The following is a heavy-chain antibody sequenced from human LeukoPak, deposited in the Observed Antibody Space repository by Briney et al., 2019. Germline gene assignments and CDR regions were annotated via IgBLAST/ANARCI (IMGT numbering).Heavy chain of an antibody. J-gene: IGHJ6*03. CDR3: ARSLRVRGVPDYMDV. D-gene: IGHD3-10*01. V-gene: IGHV3-53*01. Sequence: GGSLRLSCAASGFTFSTYNMTWVRQAPGKGLEWVSVIHKNAVTYYADIVKGRFTISRDNSKNIVFLQMNSVRAEDTAVYYCARSLRVRGVPDYMDVWGRGTTVTVSS. CDR2: IHKNAVT. CDR1: GFTFSTYN.